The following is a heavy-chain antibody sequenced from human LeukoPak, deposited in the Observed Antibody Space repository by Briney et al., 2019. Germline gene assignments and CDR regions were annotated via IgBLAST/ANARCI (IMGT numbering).Heavy chain of an antibody. J-gene: IGHJ4*02. Sequence: PGGSVRLSCAPSGFTFKGYAMSGLRQAPGKGGEWVSAISGSGGSEYYEDSVKGRFTISRDNSRNTLYLQMNSLRAEDTAVYYCAEDHPKFDYWGQGTLVTVSS. CDR3: AEDHPKFDY. CDR2: ISGSGGSE. CDR1: GFTFKGYA. V-gene: IGHV3-23*01.